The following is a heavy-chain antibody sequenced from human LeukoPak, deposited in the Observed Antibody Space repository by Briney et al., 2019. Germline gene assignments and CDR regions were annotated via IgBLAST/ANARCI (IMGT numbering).Heavy chain of an antibody. CDR1: GYTFTSYG. V-gene: IGHV1-18*01. Sequence: EASVKVSCKASGYTFTSYGISWVRQAPGQGLEWMGWISAYNGNTNYAQKLQGRVTMTTDTSTSTAYMELRSLRSDDTAVYYCARVLLGYCSGGSCYSNFFDYWGQGTLVTVSS. D-gene: IGHD2-15*01. J-gene: IGHJ4*02. CDR3: ARVLLGYCSGGSCYSNFFDY. CDR2: ISAYNGNT.